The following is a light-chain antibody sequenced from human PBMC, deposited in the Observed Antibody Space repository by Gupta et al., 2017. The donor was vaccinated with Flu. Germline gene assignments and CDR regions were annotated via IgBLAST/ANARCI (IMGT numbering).Light chain of an antibody. CDR1: QSRLHSNGYNY. V-gene: IGKV2-28*01. CDR3: RQELPTQFT. Sequence: IVMTQSPLSLPVTPGEPASISCRSSQSRLHSNGYNYLDWYLQKPGQSPQLLIYGGSKRASGVTDRFSGSGSGTDFTLKISRVEAEDVGVYYCRQELPTQFTFGHGTKVDIK. CDR2: GGS. J-gene: IGKJ3*01.